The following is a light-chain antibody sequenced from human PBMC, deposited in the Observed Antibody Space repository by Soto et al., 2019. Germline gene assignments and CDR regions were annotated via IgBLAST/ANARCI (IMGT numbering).Light chain of an antibody. V-gene: IGKV3-20*01. CDR1: QSVTNNF. J-gene: IGKJ3*01. CDR3: QQYGTPLFT. Sequence: IVLTQSPGTLSLSPGERVTLSCGASQSVTNNFLACYQQKPGQAPRLLIYVASSRATGVPDRFRGSGSGTDFTLTISRLEPGDFAVYYCQQYGTPLFTFGPGTKVDIK. CDR2: VAS.